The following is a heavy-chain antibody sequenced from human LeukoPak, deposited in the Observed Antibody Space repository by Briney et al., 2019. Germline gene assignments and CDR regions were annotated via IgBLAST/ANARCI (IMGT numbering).Heavy chain of an antibody. V-gene: IGHV4-4*07. D-gene: IGHD3-22*01. CDR1: GGSISNFY. CDR3: ASAAFYDSGGYYSY. Sequence: PSETLSLTCTVSGGSISNFYWSWIRQPAGKGLEWIGRISTSGNTAYTPYLKSRVTMSVDTPKKQFSLKLSSVTAADTAVYYCASAAFYDSGGYYSYWGQGTLVTVSS. CDR2: ISTSGNT. J-gene: IGHJ4*02.